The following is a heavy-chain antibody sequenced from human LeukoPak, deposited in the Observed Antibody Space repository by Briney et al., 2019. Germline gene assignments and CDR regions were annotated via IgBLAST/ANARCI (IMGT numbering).Heavy chain of an antibody. D-gene: IGHD4-23*01. CDR1: GFTFNSYA. J-gene: IGHJ3*02. CDR2: INAGGSNT. Sequence: GGSLRLSCAASGFTFNSYAMAWVRQAPGKGLEWVSGINAGGSNTYYADSVKGRFTISRDNSKNTLYLQMNSLRVEDTAIYYCAKIRYGGDVFDIWGQGTLATVSS. V-gene: IGHV3-23*01. CDR3: AKIRYGGDVFDI.